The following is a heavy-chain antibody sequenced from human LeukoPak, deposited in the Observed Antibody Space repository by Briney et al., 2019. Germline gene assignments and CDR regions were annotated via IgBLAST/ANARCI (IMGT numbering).Heavy chain of an antibody. D-gene: IGHD1-7*01. CDR3: AKKVELRVGYFDY. CDR2: IKQDGSEK. Sequence: GGSLRLSCAASGFTFSSYWMSWVRQAPGKGLEWVANIKQDGSEKYYVDSVKGRFTISRDNAKNSLYLQMNSLRAEDTAVYYCAKKVELRVGYFDYWGQGTLVTVSS. V-gene: IGHV3-7*03. CDR1: GFTFSSYW. J-gene: IGHJ4*02.